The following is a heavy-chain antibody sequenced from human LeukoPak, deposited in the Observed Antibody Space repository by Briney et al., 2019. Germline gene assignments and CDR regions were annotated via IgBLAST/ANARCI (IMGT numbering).Heavy chain of an antibody. J-gene: IGHJ4*02. CDR1: GGSISSYY. Sequence: PSETLSLTCTVSGGSISSYYWSWTRQPPGKGLEWIGYIYYSGSTNYNPSLKSRVTISVDTSKNQFSLKLSSVTAADTAVYYCARAEAKADYYFDYWGQGTLVTVSS. CDR2: IYYSGST. CDR3: ARAEAKADYYFDY. V-gene: IGHV4-59*01.